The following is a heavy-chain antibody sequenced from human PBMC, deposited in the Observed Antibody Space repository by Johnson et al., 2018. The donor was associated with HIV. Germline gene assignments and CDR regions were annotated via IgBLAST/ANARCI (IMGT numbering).Heavy chain of an antibody. CDR2: LTRHSDTI. J-gene: IGHJ3*02. V-gene: IGHV3-9*01. D-gene: IGHD3-10*01. CDR1: GFTFDHYA. CDR3: AKDLTYYYGSGSSNDAFDI. Sequence: VQLVESGGGLVQPGRSLRLSCAASGFTFDHYAMHWVRQAPGKGLEWVSGLTRHSDTIAYVDSVKGRFTISSDNSKHTLYLQLNSLRAEVTAVYYCAKDLTYYYGSGSSNDAFDIWGQGTMVTVSS.